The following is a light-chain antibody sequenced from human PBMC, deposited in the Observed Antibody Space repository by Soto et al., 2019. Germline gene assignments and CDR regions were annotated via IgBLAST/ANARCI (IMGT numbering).Light chain of an antibody. CDR2: DDS. V-gene: IGKV1-5*01. J-gene: IGKJ2*01. CDR1: QTINDY. Sequence: DMQMTQSPSTLSASVGDRVNITCRASQTINDYLDWYQEKAGKFPKVLIYDDSTLERGVPSRFSSSGSGTQFTLTICSLQPDDFATFFCQKYKSHRRFGHGTKLQVK. CDR3: QKYKSHRR.